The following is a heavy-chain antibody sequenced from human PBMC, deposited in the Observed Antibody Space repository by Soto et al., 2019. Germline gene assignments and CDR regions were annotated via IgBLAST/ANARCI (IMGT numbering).Heavy chain of an antibody. Sequence: GGSLRLSCAAAGLTFSIYAMSWVRQAPGKGLEWVSAISGSGGSTYYADSVKGRFTISRDNSKNTLYLQMNSLRADDTAVYYCAKATRGGASTIIRHSRGHALLVTVS. CDR1: GLTFSIYA. J-gene: IGHJ5*01. CDR3: AKATRGGASTIIRHS. D-gene: IGHD1-26*01. V-gene: IGHV3-23*01. CDR2: ISGSGGST.